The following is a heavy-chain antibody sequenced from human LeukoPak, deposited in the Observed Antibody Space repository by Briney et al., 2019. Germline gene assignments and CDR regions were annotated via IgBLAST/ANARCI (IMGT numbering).Heavy chain of an antibody. V-gene: IGHV7-4-1*02. CDR1: GYTFTSYA. CDR2: INTNTGNP. D-gene: IGHD2-2*01. Sequence: ASVKVSCKASGYTFTSYAMNWVRQAPGQGLEWMGWINTNTGNPTYAQGFTGRFVFSLDTSVSTAYLQISSLKAEDTAVYYCARRGYCSSTSCYDPYYYYMDVWGKGTTVTISS. CDR3: ARRGYCSSTSCYDPYYYYMDV. J-gene: IGHJ6*03.